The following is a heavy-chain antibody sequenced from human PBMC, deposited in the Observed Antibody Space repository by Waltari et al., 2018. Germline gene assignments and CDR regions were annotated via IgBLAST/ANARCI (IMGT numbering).Heavy chain of an antibody. CDR2: IYSGGST. D-gene: IGHD2-15*01. J-gene: IGHJ4*02. CDR3: AKDKYCSGGSCEAIFDY. CDR1: GFTFSIYA. Sequence: EVQLLESGGGLVQPGGSLRLSCAASGFTFSIYAMSWVRQAPGKGLEWVSVIYSGGSTYYADSVKGRVTSSRDNSKNTLYLQMNSLRAEDTAVYYCAKDKYCSGGSCEAIFDYWGQGTLVTVSS. V-gene: IGHV3-23*03.